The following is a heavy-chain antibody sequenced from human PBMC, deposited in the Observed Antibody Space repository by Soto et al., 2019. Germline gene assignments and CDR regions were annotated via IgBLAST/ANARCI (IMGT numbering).Heavy chain of an antibody. Sequence: QVQLXQSGAEVKKPGASVKISCKASGYTFTRYTMNWVRQAPGQRLEWMGWINPDNGNTKSSQKFQDRVIITRDTSASTAYMDLSSLRSEDTAVYYCARGIATGQLDPWGQGTLVTVSS. D-gene: IGHD2-15*01. CDR2: INPDNGNT. CDR3: ARGIATGQLDP. J-gene: IGHJ5*02. V-gene: IGHV1-3*01. CDR1: GYTFTRYT.